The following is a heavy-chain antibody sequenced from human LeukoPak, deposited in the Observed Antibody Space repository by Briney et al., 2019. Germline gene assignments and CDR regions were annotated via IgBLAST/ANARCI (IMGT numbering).Heavy chain of an antibody. CDR2: INHSGST. D-gene: IGHD2-15*01. CDR3: ARGEADEVVVAATFFDY. V-gene: IGHV4-34*01. J-gene: IGHJ4*02. Sequence: SETLSLTCAVYGGSFSGYYWSWIRQPPGKGLEWIGEINHSGSTNYNPSLKSRVTISVDTSKNQFSLKLSSVTAVDTAVYYCARGEADEVVVAATFFDYWGQGTLVTVSS. CDR1: GGSFSGYY.